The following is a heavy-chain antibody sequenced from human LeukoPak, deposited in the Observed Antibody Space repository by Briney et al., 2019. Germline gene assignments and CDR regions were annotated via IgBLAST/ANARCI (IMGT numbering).Heavy chain of an antibody. CDR1: GFTFGSSS. CDR3: ARSRTQYYGSGIDY. Sequence: PGRSLRLSCAASGFTFGSSSMHWVRQAPAKGLEWVAVISHDGSHNYNADSVKGRFTISRDNSKNTLYLQMNSLRPEDTAVYYCARSRTQYYGSGIDYWGQGALVTVSS. J-gene: IGHJ4*02. V-gene: IGHV3-30*01. CDR2: ISHDGSHN. D-gene: IGHD3-10*01.